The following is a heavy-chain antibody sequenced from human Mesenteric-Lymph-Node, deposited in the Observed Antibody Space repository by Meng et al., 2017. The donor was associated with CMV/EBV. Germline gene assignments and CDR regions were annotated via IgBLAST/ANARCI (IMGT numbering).Heavy chain of an antibody. V-gene: IGHV6-1*01. CDR1: GDSVFSNSAA. J-gene: IGHJ6*02. CDR3: ARDFTSYGSGMASYHGMDV. CDR2: TYYRSKWYN. Sequence: SETLSLTCAISGDSVFSNSAAWNWIRQSPSRGLEWLGRTYYRSKWYNDYAVSVKSRITINPDTSKNQFSLQLNSVTPEDTAVYYCARDFTSYGSGMASYHGMDVWGQGTTVTVSS. D-gene: IGHD3-10*01.